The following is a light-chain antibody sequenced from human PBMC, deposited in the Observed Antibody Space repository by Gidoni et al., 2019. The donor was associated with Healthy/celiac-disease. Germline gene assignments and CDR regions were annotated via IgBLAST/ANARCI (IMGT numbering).Light chain of an antibody. J-gene: IGLJ2*01. CDR3: AAWDDSLSGVL. CDR1: SSNIGSNY. Sequence: QSVLTQPPSASGTPGQGVIISCSGSSSNIGSNYVYWYQQLPGTAPKLLIYRNNLRPSGVPDRFSVSKSGTSASLAISGLRSEDEADYYCAAWDDSLSGVLFGGGTKLTVL. CDR2: RNN. V-gene: IGLV1-47*01.